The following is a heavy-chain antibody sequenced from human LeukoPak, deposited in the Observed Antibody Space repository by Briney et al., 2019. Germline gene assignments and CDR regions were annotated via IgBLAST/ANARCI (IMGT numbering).Heavy chain of an antibody. V-gene: IGHV3-23*01. J-gene: IGHJ4*02. CDR2: ISGSGGST. CDR3: AKDHGIAVAGTAD. CDR1: GFTFSSYA. Sequence: PGGSLGLSCAASGFTFSSYAMSWVRQAPGKGLEWVSAISGSGGSTYYADSVKGRFTISRDNSKNTLYLQMNSLRAEETAVYYCAKDHGIAVAGTADWGQGTLVTVSS. D-gene: IGHD6-19*01.